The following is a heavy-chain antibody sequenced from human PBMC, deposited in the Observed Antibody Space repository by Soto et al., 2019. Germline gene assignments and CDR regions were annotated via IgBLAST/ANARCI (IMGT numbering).Heavy chain of an antibody. D-gene: IGHD3-10*01. CDR3: ARYRMVRGVISTFNWFDP. Sequence: SETLSLTCTVSGGSISSSSYYWGWIRQPPGKGLEWIGSIYYSGSTYYNPSLKSRVTISVDTSKNQFSLKLSSVTAADAAVYYCARYRMVRGVISTFNWFDPWGQGTLVTVSS. CDR2: IYYSGST. V-gene: IGHV4-39*01. J-gene: IGHJ5*02. CDR1: GGSISSSSYY.